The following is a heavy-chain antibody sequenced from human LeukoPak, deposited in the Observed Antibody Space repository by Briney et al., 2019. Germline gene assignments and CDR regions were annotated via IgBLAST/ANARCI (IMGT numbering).Heavy chain of an antibody. D-gene: IGHD6-19*01. CDR2: TYYRSKWYN. CDR3: ARAASGAVAGTGYYYYMDV. Sequence: SQTLSLTCAISGVSLSSNSAAWNWIRQSPSRGLEWLGRTYYRSKWYNDYAVSVKSRITINPDTSKNQFSLQLNSVTPEDTAVYYCARAASGAVAGTGYYYYMDVWGKGTTVTVSS. J-gene: IGHJ6*03. V-gene: IGHV6-1*01. CDR1: GVSLSSNSAA.